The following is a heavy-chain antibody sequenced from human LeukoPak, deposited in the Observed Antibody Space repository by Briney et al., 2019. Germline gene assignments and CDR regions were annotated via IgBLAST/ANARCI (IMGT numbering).Heavy chain of an antibody. D-gene: IGHD3-16*02. Sequence: ASVKVSCKASGYTFTSYYMHWVRQAPGQGLEWMGIINPSGGSTSYAQKFQGRVTTTADESTSTAYMELSSLRSEDTAVYYCARALVDGVTVTEIDYWGQGTLVTVSS. V-gene: IGHV1-46*01. CDR1: GYTFTSYY. CDR2: INPSGGST. CDR3: ARALVDGVTVTEIDY. J-gene: IGHJ4*02.